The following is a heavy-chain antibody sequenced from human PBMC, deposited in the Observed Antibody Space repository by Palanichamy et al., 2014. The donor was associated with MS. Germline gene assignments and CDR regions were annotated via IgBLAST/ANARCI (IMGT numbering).Heavy chain of an antibody. CDR3: AVGAAAGSTADYVDY. D-gene: IGHD6-13*01. Sequence: EVQLVESGGGLIHPGGSLRLSCTASGFTVSGNYTSWVRQAPGKGLEWVSVIYSSGGTYYADSVKGRFTISRDNSKNTLYLQLNSLRAEDTAVYYCAVGAAAGSTADYVDYWGQGTLVTVSS. CDR2: IYSSGGT. CDR1: GFTVSGNY. V-gene: IGHV3-53*01. J-gene: IGHJ4*02.